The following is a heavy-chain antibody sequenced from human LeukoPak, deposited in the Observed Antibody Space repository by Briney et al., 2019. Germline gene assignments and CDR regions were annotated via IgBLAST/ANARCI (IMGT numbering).Heavy chain of an antibody. J-gene: IGHJ3*02. D-gene: IGHD2-2*01. CDR2: IIPILGIA. Sequence: SVKVSCKASGGTFSSYAISWVRPAPGQGLEWMGRIIPILGIANYAQKFQGRVTITADESTSTAYMELSSLRSEDTAVYYCARVMDVVVPAADNALDIWGQGTMVTVSS. V-gene: IGHV1-69*04. CDR3: ARVMDVVVPAADNALDI. CDR1: GGTFSSYA.